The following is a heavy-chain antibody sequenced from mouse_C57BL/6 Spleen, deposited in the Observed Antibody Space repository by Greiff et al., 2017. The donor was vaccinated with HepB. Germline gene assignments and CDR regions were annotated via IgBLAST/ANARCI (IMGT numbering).Heavy chain of an antibody. V-gene: IGHV5-17*01. CDR2: ISSGSSTI. D-gene: IGHD4-1*01. CDR1: GFTFSDYG. Sequence: EVQLVESGGGLVKPGGSLKLSCAASGFTFSDYGMHWVRQAPEKGLEWVAYISSGSSTIYYADTVKGRFTISRDNAKNTLFLQITSLRSEDMAMYYCARWGLNWDYFDYWGQGTTLTVSS. CDR3: ARWGLNWDYFDY. J-gene: IGHJ2*01.